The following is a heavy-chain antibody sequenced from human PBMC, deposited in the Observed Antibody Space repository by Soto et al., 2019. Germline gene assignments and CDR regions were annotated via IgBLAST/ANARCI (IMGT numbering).Heavy chain of an antibody. CDR3: ARESEDLTSNFDY. J-gene: IGHJ4*02. CDR1: GFTFTRYS. Sequence: LRLSCAASGFTFTRYSMNWVRQAPGKGLEWVSSISSTTNYIYYADSMKGRFTVSRDNAKNSVYLEMNSLSAEDTAVYYCARESEDLTSNFDYWGQGTLVTVSS. V-gene: IGHV3-21*01. CDR2: ISSTTNYI.